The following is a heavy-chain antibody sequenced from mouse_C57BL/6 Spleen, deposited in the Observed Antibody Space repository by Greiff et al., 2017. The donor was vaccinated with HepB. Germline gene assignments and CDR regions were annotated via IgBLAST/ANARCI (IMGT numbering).Heavy chain of an antibody. V-gene: IGHV1-64*01. CDR1: GYTFTSYW. J-gene: IGHJ3*01. Sequence: VQLQQPGAELVKPGASVKLSCKASGYTFTSYWMHWVKQRPGQGLEWIGMILPTSGSTNYNEKFKGKATLTVDKSSSTADMQLSSLTSEDSAVYYCARSRGAQATWFAYWGQGTPVTVSS. D-gene: IGHD3-2*02. CDR3: ARSRGAQATWFAY. CDR2: ILPTSGST.